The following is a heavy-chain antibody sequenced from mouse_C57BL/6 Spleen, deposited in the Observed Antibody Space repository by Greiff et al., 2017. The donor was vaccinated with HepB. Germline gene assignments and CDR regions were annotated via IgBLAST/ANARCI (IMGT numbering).Heavy chain of an antibody. CDR2: IYPGSRST. CDR1: GYTFTSYW. CDR3: ARWDYYGSSLDY. Sequence: QVQLQQSGAELVKPGASVKMSCKASGYTFTSYWITWVKQRPGQGLEWIGDIYPGSRSTNYNEKFKSKATLTVDTSSSTAYMQLSSLTSEDSAVYYCARWDYYGSSLDYWGQGTTLTVSS. V-gene: IGHV1-55*01. D-gene: IGHD1-1*01. J-gene: IGHJ2*01.